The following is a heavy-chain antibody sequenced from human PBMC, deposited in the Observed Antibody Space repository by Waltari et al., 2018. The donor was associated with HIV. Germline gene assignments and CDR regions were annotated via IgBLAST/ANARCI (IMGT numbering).Heavy chain of an antibody. Sequence: SSVKVSCKASGGTFSSYAISWVRQAPGQGLEWMGGIIPIFGTANYAQKFQGRVTITADESTSTAYMELSSLRSEDTAVYYCARDYWTDTAMVTEAFDIWGQGTMVTVSS. CDR1: GGTFSSYA. J-gene: IGHJ3*02. D-gene: IGHD5-18*01. V-gene: IGHV1-69*01. CDR3: ARDYWTDTAMVTEAFDI. CDR2: IIPIFGTA.